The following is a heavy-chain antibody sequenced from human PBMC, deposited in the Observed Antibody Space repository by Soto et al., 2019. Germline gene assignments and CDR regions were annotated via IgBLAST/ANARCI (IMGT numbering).Heavy chain of an antibody. CDR3: ARDSKGGYYYDSSGYPRYAFDI. D-gene: IGHD3-22*01. CDR1: GGSISSGGYY. Sequence: QVQLQESGPGLVKPSQTLSLTCTVSGGSISSGGYYWSWIRQHPGKGLEWIGYIYYSGSTYYNPSLKSRVTISVDTSKNQFSLKLSSVTAADTAVYYCARDSKGGYYYDSSGYPRYAFDIWDQGTMVTVSS. CDR2: IYYSGST. J-gene: IGHJ3*02. V-gene: IGHV4-31*03.